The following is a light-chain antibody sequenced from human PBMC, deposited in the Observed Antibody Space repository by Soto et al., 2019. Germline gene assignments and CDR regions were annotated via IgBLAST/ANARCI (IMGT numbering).Light chain of an antibody. J-gene: IGLJ3*02. Sequence: QAVVTQPPSASGTPGQRVTISCSGSSSNIGSNYVYWYQQPPGTAPKLLLYRNNQRPPGVPHRFSGSKSCTSASLAISGLRSEDEADDYCAAWDDSLIGPVFGGGTQLTVL. CDR1: SSNIGSNY. V-gene: IGLV1-47*01. CDR2: RNN. CDR3: AAWDDSLIGPV.